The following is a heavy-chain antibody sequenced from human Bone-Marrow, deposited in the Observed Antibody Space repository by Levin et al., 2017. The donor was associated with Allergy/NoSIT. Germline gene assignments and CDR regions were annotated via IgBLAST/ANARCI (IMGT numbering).Heavy chain of an antibody. CDR1: GVTVSNNY. CDR3: ARNRPVTHLGY. J-gene: IGHJ4*02. V-gene: IGHV3-53*01. D-gene: IGHD2-21*02. Sequence: PGGSLRLSCAASGVTVSNNYMIWVRQAPGKGLECVSLIYSGGNTYYADSVKGRFTISRDNSKNTLYLQMNNLRADDTAVYYCARNRPVTHLGYWGQGTLVTVSS. CDR2: IYSGGNT.